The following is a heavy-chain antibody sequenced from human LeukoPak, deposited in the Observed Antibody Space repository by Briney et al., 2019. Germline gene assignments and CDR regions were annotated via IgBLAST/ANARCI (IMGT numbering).Heavy chain of an antibody. V-gene: IGHV4-39*07. CDR1: GGSISSSSYY. D-gene: IGHD3-22*01. Sequence: SETLSLTCTVSGGSISSSSYYWGWIRQPPGKGLEWIGSIYYSGSTYYNPSLKSRVTISVDTSKNQFSLKLSSVTAADTAVYYCARGPTMIVVVPSLDYWGQGTLVTVSS. CDR3: ARGPTMIVVVPSLDY. CDR2: IYYSGST. J-gene: IGHJ4*02.